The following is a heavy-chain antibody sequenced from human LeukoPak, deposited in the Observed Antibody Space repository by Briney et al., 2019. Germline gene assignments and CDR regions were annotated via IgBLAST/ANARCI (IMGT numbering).Heavy chain of an antibody. D-gene: IGHD3-22*01. V-gene: IGHV3-23*01. CDR2: IRGSGGGS. CDR3: AKENYDSSGFDFDY. Sequence: GGSLRLSCAASGFTFSSYEMNWVRQAPGKGLEWVSAIRGSGGGSYYADSLEGRFTISRDNSKNTLYLEMNSLRAEDTAVYYCAKENYDSSGFDFDYWGQGTLVTVSS. CDR1: GFTFSSYE. J-gene: IGHJ4*02.